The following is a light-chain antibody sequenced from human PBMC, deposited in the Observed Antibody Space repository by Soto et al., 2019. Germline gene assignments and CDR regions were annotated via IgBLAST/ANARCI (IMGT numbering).Light chain of an antibody. CDR3: CSYAGSPRYV. J-gene: IGLJ1*01. Sequence: QSALTQPRSVSGAPGQSVTISCTGTSSDVGGYNYVSWDQQHPGKAPKIMIYDVSERPSGVPDRFSGSKSGNTASLTISGLQAEDEAEYYCCSYAGSPRYVLGTGTKVTVL. V-gene: IGLV2-11*01. CDR2: DVS. CDR1: SSDVGGYNY.